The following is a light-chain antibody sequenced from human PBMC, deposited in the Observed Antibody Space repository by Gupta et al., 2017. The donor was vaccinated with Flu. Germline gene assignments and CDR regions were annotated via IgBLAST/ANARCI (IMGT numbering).Light chain of an antibody. V-gene: IGLV3-19*01. CDR2: AKN. CDR1: SLRNSY. Sequence: SSELTQDPAVSVALGQTVRITCHGDSLRNSYASWYQPKPGQAPVLVIYAKNIRPSGIPDRFSGSSSGNTAALTITGAQAEDEADYYCNSRDSTDNHQAVFGGGTKLTVL. J-gene: IGLJ2*01. CDR3: NSRDSTDNHQAV.